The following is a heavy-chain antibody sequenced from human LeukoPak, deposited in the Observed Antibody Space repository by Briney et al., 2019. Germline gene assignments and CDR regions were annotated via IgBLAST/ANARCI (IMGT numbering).Heavy chain of an antibody. V-gene: IGHV3-30*02. Sequence: PGGSLRLSCAASGFTFSSYGMHWVRQAPGKGLEWVAFIRYDGSNKYYADSVKGRFTISRDNSKNTLYLQMNSLRADDTAVYYCAKDVRFLEWLHTFDYWGQGTLVTVSS. CDR3: AKDVRFLEWLHTFDY. CDR1: GFTFSSYG. J-gene: IGHJ4*02. CDR2: IRYDGSNK. D-gene: IGHD3-3*01.